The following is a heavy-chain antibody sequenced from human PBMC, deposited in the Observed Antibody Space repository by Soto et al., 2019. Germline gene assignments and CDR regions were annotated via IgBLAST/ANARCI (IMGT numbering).Heavy chain of an antibody. D-gene: IGHD6-6*01. Sequence: QVQLVQSGAEVKKPGSSVKVSCKASGGTLSIYGSSWVRQAPGQGLEWMGGTIPIFGTPNYAQKFQGRVTITADKSTSTAYMELSSLRSEDTAVYYCASPYTSSFAFDIWGQGTAVTVSS. CDR3: ASPYTSSFAFDI. V-gene: IGHV1-69*06. CDR1: GGTLSIYG. J-gene: IGHJ3*02. CDR2: TIPIFGTP.